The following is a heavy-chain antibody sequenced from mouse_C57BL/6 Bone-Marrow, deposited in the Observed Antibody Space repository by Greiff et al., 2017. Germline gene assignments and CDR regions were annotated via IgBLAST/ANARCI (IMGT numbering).Heavy chain of an antibody. CDR1: GFNIKDDY. CDR3: TTGGSNFSMDY. J-gene: IGHJ4*01. CDR2: IDPENGDT. Sequence: VQLKESGAELVRPGASVKLSCTASGFNIKDDYMHWVKQRPEQGLEWIGWIDPENGDTEYASKFQGKATITADTSSNTAYLQLSSLTSEDTAVYYCTTGGSNFSMDYWGQGTSVTGSS. D-gene: IGHD2-5*01. V-gene: IGHV14-4*01.